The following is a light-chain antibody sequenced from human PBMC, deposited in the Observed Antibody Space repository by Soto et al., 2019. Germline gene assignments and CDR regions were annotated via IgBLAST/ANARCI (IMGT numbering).Light chain of an antibody. V-gene: IGLV2-14*01. CDR1: SSDVAGYNH. CDR3: SSYTDSSNYV. CDR2: EVT. Sequence: QSVLTQPASVSGSPGQSITISCTGTSSDVAGYNHVSWYQHHPGKAPKLMIYEVTKRPSGVSNRFSGSKSGDTASLTISGLQAEDEADYYCSSYTDSSNYVFGTGTKLTVL. J-gene: IGLJ1*01.